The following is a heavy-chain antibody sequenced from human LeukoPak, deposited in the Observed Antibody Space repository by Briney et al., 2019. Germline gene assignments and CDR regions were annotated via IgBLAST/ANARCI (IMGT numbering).Heavy chain of an antibody. CDR1: GLTFSMYW. CDR3: ARVAPESYGMDV. J-gene: IGHJ6*04. D-gene: IGHD1-14*01. Sequence: GGSLRLSCAASGLTFSMYWMSWVRQAPGKGLEWVANIKKDGIEKNYVDSVKGRFIISRDNAKNSLYLQMNSLRAEDTAVYYCARVAPESYGMDVWGKGTTVTVSS. V-gene: IGHV3-7*03. CDR2: IKKDGIEK.